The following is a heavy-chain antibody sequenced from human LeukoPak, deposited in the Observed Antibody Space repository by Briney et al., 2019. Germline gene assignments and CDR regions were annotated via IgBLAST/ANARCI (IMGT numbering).Heavy chain of an antibody. CDR2: IYTSAST. CDR3: ARSYYDILTGYYRGAFDI. J-gene: IGHJ3*02. Sequence: PSETLSLTCTVSGGSISSGSYDWSWTRQPAGKGLEWIGRIYTSASTNYNPSLKSRDTISVDTSKIQISLKLSSVTAADTAVYYCARSYYDILTGYYRGAFDIWGQGTMVTVSS. CDR1: GGSISSGSYD. D-gene: IGHD3-9*01. V-gene: IGHV4-61*02.